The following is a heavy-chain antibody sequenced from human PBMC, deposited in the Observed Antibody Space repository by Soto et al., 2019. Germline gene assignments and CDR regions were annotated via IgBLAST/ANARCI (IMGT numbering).Heavy chain of an antibody. V-gene: IGHV4-34*01. Sequence: QVQLQQWGAGLLKPSETLSLTCAVYGGSFSGSFSGYYWSWIRQPPGKGLEWIGEINQSGSTRYNPSPKIRVTISVDTSKSVFSLSLSSVTAADTAVYFCARSYCTTTSCYLFFDYWGQGTLVTVSS. CDR2: INQSGST. J-gene: IGHJ4*02. CDR1: GGSFSGSFSGYY. CDR3: ARSYCTTTSCYLFFDY. D-gene: IGHD2-2*01.